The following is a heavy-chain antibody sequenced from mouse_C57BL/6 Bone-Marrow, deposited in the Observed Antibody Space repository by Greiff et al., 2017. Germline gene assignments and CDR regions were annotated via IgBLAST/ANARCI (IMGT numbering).Heavy chain of an antibody. D-gene: IGHD1-1*01. CDR3: AREGIITAVVDAMDN. V-gene: IGHV1-55*01. Sequence: QVQLQQPGAELVKPGASVKMSCKASGYTFTSYWITWVKQRPGQGLEWIGDIYPGSGSTNYTEKFKSKATLTVDTSSSTAYIQLSSLTSEDSAVYYCAREGIITAVVDAMDNRGEGTSVTVSS. CDR2: IYPGSGST. CDR1: GYTFTSYW. J-gene: IGHJ4*01.